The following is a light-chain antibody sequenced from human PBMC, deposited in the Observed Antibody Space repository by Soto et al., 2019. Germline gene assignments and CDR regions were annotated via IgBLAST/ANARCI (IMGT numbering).Light chain of an antibody. CDR1: SSDVGSYSR. CDR2: EVS. J-gene: IGLJ1*01. V-gene: IGLV2-18*02. Sequence: QSALTQPPSVSGSPGQSVTISCTGTSSDVGSYSRVSWYQQPPGTAPKLMIYEVSNRPSGVPDRFSGSKSGNTASLTISGLQPADEADYYCRSYTSSNTYVFGTGTKVTVL. CDR3: RSYTSSNTYV.